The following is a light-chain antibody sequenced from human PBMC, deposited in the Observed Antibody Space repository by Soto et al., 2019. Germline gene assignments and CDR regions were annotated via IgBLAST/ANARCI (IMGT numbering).Light chain of an antibody. Sequence: IVLTHSPGTLSLSPGERATLSFSSSLIISSSSLAWYQRKPGQAPRLLIYAASARAAGIPDRFSGSGSGTDFTLTISRLEPEDFAVYYCQQFGSSVTFGQGTRLEIK. CDR1: LIISSSS. CDR3: QQFGSSVT. CDR2: AAS. V-gene: IGKV3-20*01. J-gene: IGKJ5*01.